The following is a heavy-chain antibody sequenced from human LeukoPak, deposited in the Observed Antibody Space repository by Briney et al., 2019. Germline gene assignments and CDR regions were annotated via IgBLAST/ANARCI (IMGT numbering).Heavy chain of an antibody. CDR2: IYYSGST. D-gene: IGHD3-10*01. CDR3: ARGAYYYGSGSYLGASGWFDP. CDR1: GGSISSYY. V-gene: IGHV4-59*01. Sequence: SETLSLTCTVSGGSISSYYWSWIRQPPGKGLEWIGYIYYSGSTNYNPSLKSRVTISVDTSKNQFSLELSSVTAADTAVYYCARGAYYYGSGSYLGASGWFDPWGQGTLVTVSS. J-gene: IGHJ5*02.